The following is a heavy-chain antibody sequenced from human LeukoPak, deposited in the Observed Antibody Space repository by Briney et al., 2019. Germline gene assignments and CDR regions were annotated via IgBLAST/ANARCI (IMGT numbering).Heavy chain of an antibody. D-gene: IGHD6-13*01. CDR1: GGSISSYY. CDR2: IYYSGST. Sequence: SETLSLTCTVSGGSISSYYWSWIRQPPGKGLEWIGYIYYSGSTNYNPSLKSRVTISVDTSKNQFSLKLSSVTAADTAVYYCARLSIAAAGNNDYWGQGTLVTVSS. CDR3: ARLSIAAAGNNDY. V-gene: IGHV4-59*08. J-gene: IGHJ4*02.